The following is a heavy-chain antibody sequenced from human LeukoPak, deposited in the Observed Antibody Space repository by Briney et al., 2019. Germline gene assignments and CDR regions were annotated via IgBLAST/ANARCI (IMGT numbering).Heavy chain of an antibody. V-gene: IGHV3-48*01. Sequence: GGSLRLSCAASGFTFSGYTMNWVRQAPGKGLEWVSYISSTSSAIYYADSVKGRFTISRDNAKNSLFLQMNSLRAEDTAVYYCARGNPGGEFYWGQGTLVTVSS. CDR1: GFTFSGYT. CDR3: ARGNPGGEFY. J-gene: IGHJ4*02. D-gene: IGHD1-14*01. CDR2: ISSTSSAI.